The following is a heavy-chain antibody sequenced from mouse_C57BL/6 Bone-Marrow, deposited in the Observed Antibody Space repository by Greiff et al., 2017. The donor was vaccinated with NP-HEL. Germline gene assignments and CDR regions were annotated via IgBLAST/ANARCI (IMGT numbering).Heavy chain of an antibody. J-gene: IGHJ2*01. V-gene: IGHV1-64*01. CDR1: GYTFTSYW. Sequence: QVHVKQPGAELVKPGASVKLSCKASGYTFTSYWMHWVKQRPGQGLEWIGMIHPNSGSTNYNEKFKSKATLTVDKSSSTAYMQLSSLTTEDSAVYYGARNEDYFDYWGQGTTLTVSS. CDR3: ARNEDYFDY. CDR2: IHPNSGST.